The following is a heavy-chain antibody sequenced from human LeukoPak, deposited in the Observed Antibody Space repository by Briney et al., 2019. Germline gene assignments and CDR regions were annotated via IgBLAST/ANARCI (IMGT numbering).Heavy chain of an antibody. Sequence: GASVKVSCTASGYTFTGYYMHWVRQAPGQGLEWMGWINPNSGGTNYAQKFQGRVTMTRDTSISTAYMELYRLRSDDTAVYYCAKPHGDYGGQHFQHWGQGTLVTVSS. CDR2: INPNSGGT. CDR1: GYTFTGYY. J-gene: IGHJ1*01. D-gene: IGHD4-17*01. V-gene: IGHV1-2*02. CDR3: AKPHGDYGGQHFQH.